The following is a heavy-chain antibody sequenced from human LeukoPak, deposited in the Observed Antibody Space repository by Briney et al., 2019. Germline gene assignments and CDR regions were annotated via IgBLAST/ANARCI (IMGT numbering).Heavy chain of an antibody. D-gene: IGHD3-22*01. V-gene: IGHV1-2*02. J-gene: IGHJ3*02. CDR1: GYTFTGYY. Sequence: ASVKVSCKASGYTFTGYYMHWARQAPGQGLEWMGRINPNSGGTNCVQKFQGRVTMTRDTSISTAYMELSRLRSDDTAVYYCARAGVWDYSDSSGYHNGAFDIWGQGTMVTVSS. CDR3: ARAGVWDYSDSSGYHNGAFDI. CDR2: INPNSGGT.